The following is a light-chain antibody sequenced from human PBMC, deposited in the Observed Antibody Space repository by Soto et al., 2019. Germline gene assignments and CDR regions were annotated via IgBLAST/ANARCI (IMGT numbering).Light chain of an antibody. Sequence: IPLTQSPSSLSASLLDRVTIXCRASQDISSRLAWFQQKPGKAPNLLVYAASTLQSGVPSRFSGSGSGTDFTLTISSLQAEDLATYYCQQVKSYPLTFGGGTKVDNK. CDR1: QDISSR. J-gene: IGKJ4*01. V-gene: IGKV1-9*01. CDR3: QQVKSYPLT. CDR2: AAS.